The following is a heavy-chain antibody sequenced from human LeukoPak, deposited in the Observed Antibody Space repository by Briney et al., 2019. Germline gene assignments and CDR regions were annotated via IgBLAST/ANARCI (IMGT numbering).Heavy chain of an antibody. CDR1: GFTFSSYA. J-gene: IGHJ1*01. Sequence: GGSLRLSCAASGFTFSSYAMHWVRQAPGRGLEWVAIISYDATNKFYADSVKGRFTISRDNSKNTLYLQMNSLGAEDTAVYYCASIAETYLPPKHYFQHWGQGTLVTVSS. CDR3: ASIAETYLPPKHYFQH. CDR2: ISYDATNK. V-gene: IGHV3-30*04. D-gene: IGHD2/OR15-2a*01.